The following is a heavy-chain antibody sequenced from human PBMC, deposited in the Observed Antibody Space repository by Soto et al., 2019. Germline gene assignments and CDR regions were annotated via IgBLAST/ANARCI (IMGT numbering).Heavy chain of an antibody. V-gene: IGHV1-18*01. D-gene: IGHD3-16*01. CDR1: GYIFVNYG. J-gene: IGHJ6*02. Sequence: QVQLVQSGDEVRKPGSSVKVSCKASGYIFVNYGIAWVRQAPGQGLEWMGWISPYSGNTHDASKVQGRLTMTTDTSTCTAYMDLGSLTSDDTAVYYCAMGDNYVTPTPQDVWGQGTTVTV. CDR2: ISPYSGNT. CDR3: AMGDNYVTPTPQDV.